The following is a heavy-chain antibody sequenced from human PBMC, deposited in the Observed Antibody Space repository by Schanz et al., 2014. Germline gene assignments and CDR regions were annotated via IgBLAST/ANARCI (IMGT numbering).Heavy chain of an antibody. CDR3: ARRITGTHHNPYYHGMDV. Sequence: EVQMVESGGGLVQPGGSLRLSCAASGFTFSSYAMSWVRQAPGKGLEWVSAISGSGGDTYYADSVKGRFTISRDNSKNALYLQMNSLRAEDTAVYYCARRITGTHHNPYYHGMDVWGQGTTVTVSS. CDR2: ISGSGGDT. CDR1: GFTFSSYA. J-gene: IGHJ6*02. V-gene: IGHV3-23*04. D-gene: IGHD1-20*01.